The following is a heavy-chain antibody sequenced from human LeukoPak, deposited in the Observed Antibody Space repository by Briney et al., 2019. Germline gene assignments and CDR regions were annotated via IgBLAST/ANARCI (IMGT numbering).Heavy chain of an antibody. V-gene: IGHV4-39*07. CDR3: ATTYTSDYAIPGNDAFDI. Sequence: PSETLSLTCTVSGGSISSSSYYWGWIRQPPGKGLEWIGSIYYSGSTYYNPSLKSRVTISVDTSKNQFSLKLSSVTAADTAVYYCATTYTSDYAIPGNDAFDIWGQGTMVTVSS. D-gene: IGHD2-2*02. CDR1: GGSISSSSYY. J-gene: IGHJ3*02. CDR2: IYYSGST.